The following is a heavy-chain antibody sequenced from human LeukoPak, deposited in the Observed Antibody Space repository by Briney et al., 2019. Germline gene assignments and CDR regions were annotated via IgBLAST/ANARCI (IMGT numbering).Heavy chain of an antibody. CDR1: GGSFSGYY. CDR2: INHSGST. D-gene: IGHD6-6*01. Sequence: PSETLSLTCAVYGGSFSGYYWSWIRQPPGKGLEWIGEINHSGSTNYNPSLKSRVTISVDTSKNQFSLKLSSVTAADTAVYYCARGSSIAARRGVDYWGQGTLVTVSS. V-gene: IGHV4-34*01. CDR3: ARGSSIAARRGVDY. J-gene: IGHJ4*02.